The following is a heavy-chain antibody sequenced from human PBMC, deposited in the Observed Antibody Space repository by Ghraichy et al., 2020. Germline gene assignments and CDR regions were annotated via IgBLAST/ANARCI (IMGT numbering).Heavy chain of an antibody. J-gene: IGHJ4*02. Sequence: GESLNISCAASGFTFSDHYMSWIRQAPGKGLEWASYISSSGTTTYYADSVKGRFTISRDNAKNSLFLQMNSLRVEDTAVYYCARDGYCSGGTCYFRAIDYWGQGTLVTVSS. CDR1: GFTFSDHY. CDR3: ARDGYCSGGTCYFRAIDY. V-gene: IGHV3-11*01. D-gene: IGHD2-15*01. CDR2: ISSSGTTT.